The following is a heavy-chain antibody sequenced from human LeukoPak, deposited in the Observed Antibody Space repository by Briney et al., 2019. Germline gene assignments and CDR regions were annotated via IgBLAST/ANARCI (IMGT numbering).Heavy chain of an antibody. CDR3: ARAYCSSTSCYLYYYYYYMDV. Sequence: GGSLRLSCAASGFTFSSYAMSWVRQAPGKGLEWVAVIWYDGSNKYYADSVKGRFTISRDNSKNTLYLQMNSLRAEDTAVYYCARAYCSSTSCYLYYYYYYMDVWGKGTTVTVSS. J-gene: IGHJ6*03. CDR2: IWYDGSNK. CDR1: GFTFSSYA. V-gene: IGHV3-33*08. D-gene: IGHD2-2*01.